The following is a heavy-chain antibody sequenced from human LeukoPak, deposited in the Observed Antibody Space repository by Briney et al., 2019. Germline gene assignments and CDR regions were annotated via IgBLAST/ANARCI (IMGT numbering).Heavy chain of an antibody. J-gene: IGHJ3*02. CDR1: GFTFSSYW. CDR2: IKQDGSEK. V-gene: IGHV3-7*03. Sequence: GGSLRLSCAAPGFTFSSYWMSWVRQAPGKGLEWVANIKQDGSEKYYVDSVKGRFSISRDNAKNSLYLQMNSLRAEDTAMYHCARDRYVSSIWGQGTMVTVSS. D-gene: IGHD5-12*01. CDR3: ARDRYVSSI.